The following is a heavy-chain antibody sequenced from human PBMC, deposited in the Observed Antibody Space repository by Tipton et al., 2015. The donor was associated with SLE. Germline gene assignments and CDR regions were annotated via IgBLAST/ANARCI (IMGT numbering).Heavy chain of an antibody. D-gene: IGHD3-22*01. V-gene: IGHV4-30-4*08. CDR3: ASPPHDSSGFHYMDV. CDR1: GGSFSGYY. Sequence: TLSLTCTVYGGSFSGYYWSWIRQSPGKGLEWIGYIYYSGSTYYNPSLKSRVTISIDTSKNQFSLKLTSVTAADTAVYYCASPPHDSSGFHYMDVWGKGTTVTVSS. J-gene: IGHJ6*03. CDR2: IYYSGST.